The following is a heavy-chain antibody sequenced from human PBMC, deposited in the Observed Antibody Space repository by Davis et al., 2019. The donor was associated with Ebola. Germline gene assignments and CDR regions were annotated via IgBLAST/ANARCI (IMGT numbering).Heavy chain of an antibody. D-gene: IGHD2-21*02. V-gene: IGHV3-21*01. CDR1: GFTFSSYS. J-gene: IGHJ2*01. CDR3: ARDPALVVTGGGWFFGL. Sequence: GGSLRLSCAASGFTFSSYSMNWVRQAPGKGLEWVSSISSSSSYIYYADSVKGRFTISRDNAKNSLYLQMNSLRAEDTAVYYCARDPALVVTGGGWFFGLWGRGTLVTVSS. CDR2: ISSSSSYI.